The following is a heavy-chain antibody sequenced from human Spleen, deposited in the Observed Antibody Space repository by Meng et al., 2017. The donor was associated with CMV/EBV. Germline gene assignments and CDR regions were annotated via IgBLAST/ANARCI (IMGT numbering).Heavy chain of an antibody. D-gene: IGHD2/OR15-2a*01. Sequence: GGSLRLSCAASGFTFSIYGMHWVRQAPGKGLEWVSLIYSGGDGTFYADSVKGRFTISRDNSKNSLYLQMTGLRVEDTAIYYCARGGGEYWGQGILVTVSS. V-gene: IGHV3-NL1*01. CDR2: IYSGGDGT. CDR3: ARGGGEY. J-gene: IGHJ4*02. CDR1: GFTFSIYG.